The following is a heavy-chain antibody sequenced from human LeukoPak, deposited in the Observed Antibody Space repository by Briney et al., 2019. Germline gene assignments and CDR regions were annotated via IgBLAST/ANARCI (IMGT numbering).Heavy chain of an antibody. CDR3: ARTLIYGSGNHLYYFDY. CDR2: INHSGST. J-gene: IGHJ4*02. Sequence: PSETLSLTCAVYGGSFSGYYWSWIRQPPGKGLEWIGEINHSGSTNYNPSLKSRVTISVDTSKNQFSLKLSSVTAADTAVYYCARTLIYGSGNHLYYFDYWGQGTLVTVSS. D-gene: IGHD3-10*01. CDR1: GGSFSGYY. V-gene: IGHV4-34*01.